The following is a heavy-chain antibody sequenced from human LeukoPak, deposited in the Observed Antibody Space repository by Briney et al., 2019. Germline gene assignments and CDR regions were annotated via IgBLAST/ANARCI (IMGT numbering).Heavy chain of an antibody. Sequence: QPGAPPLLSCAASGFTFSNYWMSWVRPAPGKGLEWLANIYDIGSEMYYVDSVRGRFTISRDNGKNSLYLQINSLRADDTAVYYCARDQGSMIVVRTTYWYFDLWGRGTLVTVSS. D-gene: IGHD3-22*01. V-gene: IGHV3-7*01. CDR2: IYDIGSEM. CDR1: GFTFSNYW. J-gene: IGHJ2*01. CDR3: ARDQGSMIVVRTTYWYFDL.